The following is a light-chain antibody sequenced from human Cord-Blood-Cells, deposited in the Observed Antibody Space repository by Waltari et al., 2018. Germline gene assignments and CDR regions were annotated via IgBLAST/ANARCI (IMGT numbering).Light chain of an antibody. V-gene: IGKV1-39*01. J-gene: IGKJ2*01. CDR2: AAS. CDR3: QQSYSTPRT. Sequence: DIQMTQSPSSLSASVGERVTITCRASQSISSYLNWYQQKPGKAPKLLIYAASSLQSGVPSRFSGSGSGTDFTLTISSLQPEDFATDYCQQSYSTPRTFCQGTKLEIK. CDR1: QSISSY.